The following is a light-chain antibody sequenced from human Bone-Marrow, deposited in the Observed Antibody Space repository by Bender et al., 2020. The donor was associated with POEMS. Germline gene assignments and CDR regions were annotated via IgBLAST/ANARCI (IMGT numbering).Light chain of an antibody. CDR3: CLYAGTSTYV. CDR1: SSDVGNFDY. V-gene: IGLV2-23*02. J-gene: IGLJ1*01. CDR2: EVT. Sequence: QSALTQPASVSGSPGQSITISCTGTSSDVGNFDYASWYQQHPGKAPRLMIFEVTKRPSGVPDRFSGSKSGNTASLTVSGLQAEDEADYYCCLYAGTSTYVFGTGTKVTVL.